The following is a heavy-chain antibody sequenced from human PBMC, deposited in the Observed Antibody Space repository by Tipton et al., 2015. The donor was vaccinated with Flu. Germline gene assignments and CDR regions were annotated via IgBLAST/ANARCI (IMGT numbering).Heavy chain of an antibody. CDR2: IWYDGSNK. D-gene: IGHD3-22*01. V-gene: IGHV3-33*01. CDR3: ARDQGYYDSSGLWFGDFYYGMDV. CDR1: GFTFSSYG. Sequence: SLRLSCAASGFTFSSYGMHWVRQAPGKGLEWVAVIWYDGSNKYYADSVKGRFTISRDNSKNTLYLQMNSLRAEDTAVYYCARDQGYYDSSGLWFGDFYYGMDVWGQGTTVPVSS. J-gene: IGHJ6*02.